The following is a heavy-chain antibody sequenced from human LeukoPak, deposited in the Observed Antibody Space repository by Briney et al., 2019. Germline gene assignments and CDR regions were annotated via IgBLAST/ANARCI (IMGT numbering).Heavy chain of an antibody. CDR2: IYHSGST. J-gene: IGHJ5*02. V-gene: IGHV4-38-2*02. D-gene: IGHD3-3*01. CDR1: GYSISSGYY. Sequence: PSETLSLTCTVSGYSISSGYYWGWIRQPPGKGLEWIGSIYHSGSTNYNPSLKSRVTISVDTSKNQFSLKLSSVTAADTAVYYCARGQGYDFWSGNLNWFDPWGQGTLLTVSS. CDR3: ARGQGYDFWSGNLNWFDP.